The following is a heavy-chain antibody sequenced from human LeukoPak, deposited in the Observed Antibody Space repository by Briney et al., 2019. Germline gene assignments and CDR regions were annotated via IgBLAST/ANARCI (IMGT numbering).Heavy chain of an antibody. CDR2: IYYTAST. CDR3: ARGASPTHFDY. V-gene: IGHV4-59*01. CDR1: GGSLSTYY. Sequence: SETLSLTCTVSGGSLSTYYWNWTRQPPGKGLEWIGFIYYTASTKYNPSLKSRITISVDTSKNQFSLKLSSVTAADTAGYYCARGASPTHFDYWGQGSLVTVSS. J-gene: IGHJ4*02.